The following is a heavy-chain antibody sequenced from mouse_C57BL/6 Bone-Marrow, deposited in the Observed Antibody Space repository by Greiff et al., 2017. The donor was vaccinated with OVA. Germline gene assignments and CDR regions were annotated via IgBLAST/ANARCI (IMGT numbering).Heavy chain of an antibody. D-gene: IGHD1-1*01. CDR2: ISYSGST. CDR3: ARSYYYGSSVAMDY. CDR1: GYSITSGYD. J-gene: IGHJ4*01. V-gene: IGHV3-1*01. Sequence: EVKLVESGPGMVKPSQSLSLTCTVTGYSITSGYDWHWIRHFPGNKLEWMGYISYSGSTNYNPSLKSRISITHDTSKNHFFLKLNSVTTEDTATYYCARSYYYGSSVAMDYWGQGTSVTVSS.